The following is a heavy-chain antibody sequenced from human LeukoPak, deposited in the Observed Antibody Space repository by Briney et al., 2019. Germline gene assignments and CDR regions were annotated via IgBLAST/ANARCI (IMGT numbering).Heavy chain of an antibody. CDR1: GFTFSSYA. CDR3: AKDSTGVAATDY. Sequence: GGSLRLSCAASGFTFSSYAMTWVRQAPGQGLEGVSAISASGGNTYYADSVKGRFTISRDNSKYTLYPQINSLRAEDTAVYYCAKDSTGVAATDYWGQGTLVTVSS. CDR2: ISASGGNT. J-gene: IGHJ4*02. V-gene: IGHV3-23*01. D-gene: IGHD6-19*01.